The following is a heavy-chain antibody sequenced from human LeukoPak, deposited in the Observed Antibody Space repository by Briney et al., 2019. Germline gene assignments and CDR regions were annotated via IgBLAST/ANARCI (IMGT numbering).Heavy chain of an antibody. V-gene: IGHV4-59*01. CDR2: IYYSGST. CDR3: ARGIAALSYFDY. J-gene: IGHJ4*02. CDR1: GGSISSYY. Sequence: SETLSLTCTVSGGSISSYYWRWIRQPPGKGLEWIGYIYYSGSTNYNPSLKSRVTISVDTSKNQFSLKLSSVTAADTAVYYCARGIAALSYFDYWGQGTLVTVSS. D-gene: IGHD6-13*01.